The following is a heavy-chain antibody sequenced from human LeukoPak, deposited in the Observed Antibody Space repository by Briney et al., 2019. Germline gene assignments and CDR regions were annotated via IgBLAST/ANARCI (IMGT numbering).Heavy chain of an antibody. J-gene: IGHJ4*02. CDR1: GYTFTNYY. CDR2: INPSGGST. D-gene: IGHD3-22*01. Sequence: ASVKVSCKASGYTFTNYYMHWVRQAPGQGLEWMGIINPSGGSTSYAQKFQGRVTMTRDTFTSTVYMELSSLRSEDTAVYYCARGRRPYYYDSSGYLTYWGQGTLVTVSS. V-gene: IGHV1-46*01. CDR3: ARGRRPYYYDSSGYLTY.